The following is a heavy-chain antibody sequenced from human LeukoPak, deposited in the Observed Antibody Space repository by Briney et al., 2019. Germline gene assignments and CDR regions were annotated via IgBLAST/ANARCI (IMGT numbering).Heavy chain of an antibody. CDR2: ISGSGVST. CDR1: GFTFSSYA. CDR3: ARTAGGPNWFDP. J-gene: IGHJ5*02. V-gene: IGHV3-23*01. Sequence: GGSLRLSCAASGFTFSSYAMSWVRQAPGKGLEWVSAISGSGVSTNYADSVKGRFTISRDNSRNTLYLQMNSLRVEDTAVYYCARTAGGPNWFDPWGQGTLVTVSS. D-gene: IGHD2-21*02.